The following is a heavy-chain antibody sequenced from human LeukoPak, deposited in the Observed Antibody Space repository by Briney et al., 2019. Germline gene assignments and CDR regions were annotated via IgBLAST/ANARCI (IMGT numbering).Heavy chain of an antibody. CDR3: SRENGAFSPFGY. D-gene: IGHD2-8*01. J-gene: IGHJ4*02. CDR1: GGSISNTNW. V-gene: IGHV4-4*02. CDR2: ISLTRLT. Sequence: SETLSLTCGVSGGSISNTNWWSWVRQPPGQGLEWIGVISLTRLTHYNPSLESRVTVSLDKSKNQPSLNLTSLTAADTAVYYCSRENGAFSPFGYWGQGTLVTVLS.